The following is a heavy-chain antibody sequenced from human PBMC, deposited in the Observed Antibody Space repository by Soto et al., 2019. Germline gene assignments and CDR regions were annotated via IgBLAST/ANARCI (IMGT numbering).Heavy chain of an antibody. V-gene: IGHV4-30-4*01. CDR1: GGSISSGDYY. CDR2: IYYSGST. J-gene: IGHJ4*02. Sequence: SETLSLTCTVSGGSISSGDYYWSWIRQPPGKGLEWIGYIYYSGSTYYNPSLKSRVTISVDTSKNQFSQKLSSVTAADTAVYYCARDRGSYYRYWGQGTLVTVSS. D-gene: IGHD1-26*01. CDR3: ARDRGSYYRY.